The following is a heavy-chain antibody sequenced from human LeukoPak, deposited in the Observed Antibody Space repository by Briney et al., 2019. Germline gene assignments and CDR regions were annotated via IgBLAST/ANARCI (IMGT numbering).Heavy chain of an antibody. CDR3: AKDLRQYYYESSGYYLDY. CDR2: VRYDGSSK. J-gene: IGHJ4*02. V-gene: IGHV3-30*02. CDR1: GFTFGSYG. D-gene: IGHD3-22*01. Sequence: GGSLRLSCAASGFTFGSYGMHWVRQAPGKGLEWVAFVRYDGSSKYSADSVKGRFTISRDNSKNTLYLQMNSLRAEGTAVYYCAKDLRQYYYESSGYYLDYWGQGTLVTVSS.